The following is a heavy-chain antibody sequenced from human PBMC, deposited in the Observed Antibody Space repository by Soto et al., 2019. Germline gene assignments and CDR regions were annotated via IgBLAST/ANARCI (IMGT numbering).Heavy chain of an antibody. Sequence: GGSLRLSCAASGFTFDEFGMSWVRQAPGKGLEWVSSISSSSSYIYYADSVKGRFTISRDNAKNSLYLQMNSLIAEDTAVYYCARDLSNYYYYYGMDVWGQGTTVTVSS. CDR2: ISSSSSYI. CDR1: GFTFDEFG. V-gene: IGHV3-21*01. J-gene: IGHJ6*02. CDR3: ARDLSNYYYYYGMDV.